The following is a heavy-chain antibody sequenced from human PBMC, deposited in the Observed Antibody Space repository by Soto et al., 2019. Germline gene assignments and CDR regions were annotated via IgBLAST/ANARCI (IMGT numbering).Heavy chain of an antibody. J-gene: IGHJ3*02. Sequence: GESLKISCKGSGYSFTSYWIGWVRQMPVKGLEWMGIIYPGDSDTRYSPSFQGQVTISADESISTAYLQWSSLKASDTAMYYCARQGSGWYGSGGAFDIWGQWTMVPVSS. CDR2: IYPGDSDT. D-gene: IGHD6-19*01. CDR1: GYSFTSYW. CDR3: ARQGSGWYGSGGAFDI. V-gene: IGHV5-51*01.